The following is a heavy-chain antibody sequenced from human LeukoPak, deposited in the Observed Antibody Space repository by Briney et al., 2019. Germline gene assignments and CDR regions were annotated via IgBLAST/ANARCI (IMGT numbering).Heavy chain of an antibody. CDR2: INPSGGST. Sequence: ASVKVSCKASGYTFTRYYMHWARQAPGQGLEWMGIINPSGGSTSYAQKFQGRVTMTRDTSTSTVYMELSSLRSEDTAVYYCARSIYHYGGLQYWGQGTLVTVS. D-gene: IGHD4-23*01. CDR1: GYTFTRYY. J-gene: IGHJ4*02. V-gene: IGHV1-46*01. CDR3: ARSIYHYGGLQY.